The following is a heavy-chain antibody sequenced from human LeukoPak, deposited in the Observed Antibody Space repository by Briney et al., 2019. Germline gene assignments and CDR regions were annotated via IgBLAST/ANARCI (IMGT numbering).Heavy chain of an antibody. J-gene: IGHJ4*02. CDR3: VRSAQGRGGYAFDY. CDR2: ISYSGST. CDR1: GGSISTFY. V-gene: IGHV4-59*08. Sequence: SETLSLSCTVSGGSISTFYWSWIRRPPGKGLEWIGYISYSGSTNFNPSLKSRVTISVDTSKNQCSLKLSSVTAADTAVYYCVRSAQGRGGYAFDYWGQGTLVTVSS. D-gene: IGHD5-12*01.